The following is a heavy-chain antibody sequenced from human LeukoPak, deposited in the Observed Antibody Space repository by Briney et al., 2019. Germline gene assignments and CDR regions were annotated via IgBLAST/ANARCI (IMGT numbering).Heavy chain of an antibody. V-gene: IGHV4-61*10. CDR1: GGSISSGSYY. Sequence: SQTLSLTRTVSGGSISSGSYYWSWIRQPAGKGLEWIGYIYYSGSTNYNPSLKSRVTISVDTSKNQFSLKLSSVTAADTAVYYCARGGGMGHYYYYMDVWGKGTTVTISS. CDR3: ARGGGMGHYYYYMDV. CDR2: IYYSGST. J-gene: IGHJ6*03. D-gene: IGHD5-24*01.